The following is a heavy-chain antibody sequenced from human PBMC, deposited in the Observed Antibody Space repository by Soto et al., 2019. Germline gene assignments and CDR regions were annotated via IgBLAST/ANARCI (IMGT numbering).Heavy chain of an antibody. J-gene: IGHJ5*02. V-gene: IGHV4-34*01. CDR2: INHSGST. CDR3: ARGGRWGSGSYYNVRWFDP. D-gene: IGHD3-10*01. CDR1: GGSFSGYY. Sequence: PSETLSLTCAVYGGSFSGYYWSWIRQPPGKGLEWIGEINHSGSTNYNPSLKSRVTISVDTSKNQFSLKLSSVTAADTAVYYCARGGRWGSGSYYNVRWFDPWGQGTLVTVSS.